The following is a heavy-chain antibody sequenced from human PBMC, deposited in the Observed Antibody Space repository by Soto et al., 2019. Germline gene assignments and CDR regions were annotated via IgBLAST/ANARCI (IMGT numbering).Heavy chain of an antibody. CDR3: ARVSATVTPVGAFDI. D-gene: IGHD4-17*01. CDR2: IIPIFGTA. V-gene: IGHV1-69*06. CDR1: GGTFSSYA. Sequence: SVKVSCKASGGTFSSYAISWVRQAPGQGLEWMGGIIPIFGTANYAQKFQGRVTITADKSTSTAYMELSSLRSEDTAVYYCARVSATVTPVGAFDIWGQGTMVTVSS. J-gene: IGHJ3*02.